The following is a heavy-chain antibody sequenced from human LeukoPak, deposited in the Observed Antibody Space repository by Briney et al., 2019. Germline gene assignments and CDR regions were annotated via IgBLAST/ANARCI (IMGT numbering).Heavy chain of an antibody. J-gene: IGHJ4*02. CDR3: AKGTPFDLEYYGSRETSLYYFDY. D-gene: IGHD3-10*01. CDR2: INSDGSST. CDR1: GFTFSSYW. Sequence: PGGSLRLSCAASGFTFSSYWMHWVRQAPGKGLVWVSRINSDGSSTNYADSVKGRFTISRDNAKNSLYLQMNSLRAEDTALYYCAKGTPFDLEYYGSRETSLYYFDYWGQGTLVTVSS. V-gene: IGHV3-74*01.